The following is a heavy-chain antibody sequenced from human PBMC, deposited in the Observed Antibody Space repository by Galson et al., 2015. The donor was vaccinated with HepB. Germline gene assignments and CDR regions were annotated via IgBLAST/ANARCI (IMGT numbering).Heavy chain of an antibody. V-gene: IGHV3-23*01. J-gene: IGHJ4*02. Sequence: SLRLSCAASGFTFSNFAMHWVRQAPGKGLEWVSGISGSGSSTYYADSVKGRFTISRDNSKNTLYLQMNSLRAEDTAVYYCASARAYCPSTNCPWSDFDYWGQGTLVTVSS. CDR2: ISGSGSST. CDR3: ASARAYCPSTNCPWSDFDY. D-gene: IGHD2-2*01. CDR1: GFTFSNFA.